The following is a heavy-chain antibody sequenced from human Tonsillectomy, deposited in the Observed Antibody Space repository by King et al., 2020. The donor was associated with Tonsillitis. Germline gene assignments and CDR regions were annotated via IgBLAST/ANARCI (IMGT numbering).Heavy chain of an antibody. V-gene: IGHV4-38-2*01. D-gene: IGHD3-22*01. CDR1: GYSIMQAYY. CDR3: ARLDYYDSRDDHPAKFEY. CDR2: FYQSARP. Sequence: VQLQESGPGLVKPSETLSLTCGVSGYSIMQAYYWGWIRQPPGKGLEWIGHFYQSARPFYNPSLRSRVTISVDASKNQFSLNLSYVTAADTAVYYCARLDYYDSRDDHPAKFEYWGQGILVTVSS. J-gene: IGHJ4*02.